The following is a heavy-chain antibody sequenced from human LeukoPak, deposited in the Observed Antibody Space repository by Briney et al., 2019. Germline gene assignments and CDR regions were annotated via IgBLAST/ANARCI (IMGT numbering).Heavy chain of an antibody. CDR1: GGSISTYY. J-gene: IGHJ2*01. CDR2: VYYSGST. V-gene: IGHV4-59*08. Sequence: PSETLSLTCTVSGGSISTYYWSWIRQPPGKGLEWIGYVYYSGSTNYNPSLMSRVTISVDTSENQFSLKMSSVTAADTAVYYCARPYYYDSSGLSPGADWYFDLWGRGTLVTVSS. CDR3: ARPYYYDSSGLSPGADWYFDL. D-gene: IGHD3-22*01.